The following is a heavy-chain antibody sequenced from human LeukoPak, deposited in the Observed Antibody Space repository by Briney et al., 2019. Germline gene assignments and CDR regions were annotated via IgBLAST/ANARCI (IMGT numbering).Heavy chain of an antibody. CDR3: ARRITRRGIDY. CDR1: GFTVSSNY. Sequence: PGGSLRGSCAASGFTVSSNYMSWVRQAPGKGLEWVSVIYSGGSTYYADSVKGRFTISRDNSKNTLYLQMNSRRAEDTAVYYCARRITRRGIDYWGQGTLVTVSS. CDR2: IYSGGST. J-gene: IGHJ4*02. V-gene: IGHV3-53*01. D-gene: IGHD1-20*01.